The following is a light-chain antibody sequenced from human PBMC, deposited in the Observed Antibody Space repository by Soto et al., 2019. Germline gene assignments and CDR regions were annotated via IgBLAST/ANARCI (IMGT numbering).Light chain of an antibody. CDR2: GAS. V-gene: IGKV3-15*01. J-gene: IGKJ1*01. Sequence: EIVMTQSPATLSVSPGERATLSCRASQSVSSNLAWYQQKPGQAPRLLIYGASTRATGIPARFSGSGSGTEFTLNISSLQSEDFAVYYCQQYGSSSWTFGQGTKVDIK. CDR3: QQYGSSSWT. CDR1: QSVSSN.